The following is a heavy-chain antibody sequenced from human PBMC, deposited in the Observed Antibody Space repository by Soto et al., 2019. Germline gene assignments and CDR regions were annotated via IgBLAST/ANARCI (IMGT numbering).Heavy chain of an antibody. V-gene: IGHV3-30-3*01. CDR1: GFTFSSYA. CDR3: ARGYYDFDV. Sequence: QVQLVESGGGVVQPGRSLRLSCAASGFTFSSYAMHWVRQAPGKGLEWVAVISYDGSNKYYSDSVKGRFTICRDNSKNTLYLQMNSRRAEETAVYYCARGYYDFDVWGQGTTVTVSS. D-gene: IGHD3-22*01. CDR2: ISYDGSNK. J-gene: IGHJ6*02.